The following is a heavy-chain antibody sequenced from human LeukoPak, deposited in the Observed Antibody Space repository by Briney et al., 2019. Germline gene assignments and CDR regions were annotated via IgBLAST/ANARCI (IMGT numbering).Heavy chain of an antibody. Sequence: PGGSLRLSCEGSGFTFSNYWMGWVRQAPGKGLEWVANIKTDGSEKYYVDSVKGRFTISRDNAHNSLYLQMNSLRAEDTAVYYCVRDDDRPDNGLDYWGQGTLVTVSS. CDR3: VRDDDRPDNGLDY. D-gene: IGHD3-22*01. V-gene: IGHV3-7*01. CDR2: IKTDGSEK. CDR1: GFTFSNYW. J-gene: IGHJ4*02.